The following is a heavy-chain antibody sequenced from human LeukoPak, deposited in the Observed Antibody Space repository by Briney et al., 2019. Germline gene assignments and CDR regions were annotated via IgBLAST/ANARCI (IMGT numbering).Heavy chain of an antibody. CDR2: IGTNGIST. V-gene: IGHV3-64D*09. D-gene: IGHD2-8*01. Sequence: GGSLRLSCSASGFTFNSYAIHWVRQAPGKGLEYVSSIGTNGISTYYADSVTGRFTISRDNSKNSLYRQMSSLRAEDTGVYYCVKGQELLYAPTFDYWGQRTLVSVSS. J-gene: IGHJ4*02. CDR3: VKGQELLYAPTFDY. CDR1: GFTFNSYA.